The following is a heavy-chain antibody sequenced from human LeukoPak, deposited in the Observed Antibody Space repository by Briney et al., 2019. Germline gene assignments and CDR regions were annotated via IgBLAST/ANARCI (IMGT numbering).Heavy chain of an antibody. Sequence: MPSETLSLTCTVSGGSISSYYWSWIRQPPGKGLEWIGYIYYSGSTNYNPSLKSRVTISVDTSKNQFSLKLSSVTAADTAVYYCARLYGGDYVWGSYRHFDYWGQGTLVTVSS. CDR1: GGSISSYY. J-gene: IGHJ4*02. CDR3: ARLYGGDYVWGSYRHFDY. CDR2: IYYSGST. D-gene: IGHD3-16*02. V-gene: IGHV4-59*12.